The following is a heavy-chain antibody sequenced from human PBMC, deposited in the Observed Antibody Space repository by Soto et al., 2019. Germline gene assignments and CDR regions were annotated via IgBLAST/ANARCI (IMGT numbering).Heavy chain of an antibody. J-gene: IGHJ5*02. CDR3: ARESGRRWFDP. Sequence: PSETLSLTCAVYGGSFSGYYWSWIRQPPGKGLEWIGEINHSGSTNYNPSLKSRVTISVDRSKNQFSLKLSSVTAADTAVYYCARESGRRWFDPWGQGTLVTVSS. D-gene: IGHD6-25*01. V-gene: IGHV4-34*01. CDR2: INHSGST. CDR1: GGSFSGYY.